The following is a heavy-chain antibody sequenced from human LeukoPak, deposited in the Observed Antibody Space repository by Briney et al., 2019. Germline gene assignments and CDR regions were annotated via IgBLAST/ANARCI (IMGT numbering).Heavy chain of an antibody. CDR1: GYDISIDYY. J-gene: IGHJ6*03. V-gene: IGHV4-38-2*02. CDR2: IYHSGST. Sequence: SETLSLTCTVSGYDISIDYYWGWIRQPPGKGLEWIGSIYHSGSTYHNPSLQSRVTISIDTSKNQFSLKLSSVTAADTAVYYCARTDRYYYYYYYMDVWGKGTTVTVSS. CDR3: ARTDRYYYYYYYMDV.